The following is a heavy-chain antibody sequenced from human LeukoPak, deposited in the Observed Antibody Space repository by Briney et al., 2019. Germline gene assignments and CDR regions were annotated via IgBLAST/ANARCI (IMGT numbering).Heavy chain of an antibody. V-gene: IGHV3-20*04. Sequence: GGSLRLSCTASGFAFDEHGMSWVRQVPGKGLEWVSGINWSGGSTGYADPLRGRFTISRDNAKNSLYLQMDSLRAEDTALYYCARAPITGPFYFDYWGQGTLVTVSS. J-gene: IGHJ4*02. CDR3: ARAPITGPFYFDY. CDR1: GFAFDEHG. D-gene: IGHD1-14*01. CDR2: INWSGGST.